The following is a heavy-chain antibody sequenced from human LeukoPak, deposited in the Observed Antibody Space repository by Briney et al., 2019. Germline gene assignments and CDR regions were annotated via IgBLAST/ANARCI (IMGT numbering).Heavy chain of an antibody. CDR3: ARGLFRSSVAGPGGY. CDR2: IIPIFGTA. CDR1: GGTFSSYA. J-gene: IGHJ4*02. Sequence: SVKVSCKASGGTFSSYAISWLRQPPGQGPAWMGGIIPIFGTANYAQKSQGRVTITADESTSTAYMEPSSLRSEDTAVYYCARGLFRSSVAGPGGYWGQGTLVTVSS. D-gene: IGHD6-19*01. V-gene: IGHV1-69*13.